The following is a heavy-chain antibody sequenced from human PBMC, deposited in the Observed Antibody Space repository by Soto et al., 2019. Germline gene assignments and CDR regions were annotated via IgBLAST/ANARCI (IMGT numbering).Heavy chain of an antibody. D-gene: IGHD2-15*01. CDR3: ARGRPQALVVVALGWFDP. J-gene: IGHJ5*02. Sequence: ASVKVSCKASGYSFTDYHIHWVRQAPGQGLEWMGIINPSGGSTSYAQKFQGGVTMTRDTSTSTVYMELSSLRSEDTAVYYCARGRPQALVVVALGWFDPWGQGTPVSVSS. CDR1: GYSFTDYH. V-gene: IGHV1-46*01. CDR2: INPSGGST.